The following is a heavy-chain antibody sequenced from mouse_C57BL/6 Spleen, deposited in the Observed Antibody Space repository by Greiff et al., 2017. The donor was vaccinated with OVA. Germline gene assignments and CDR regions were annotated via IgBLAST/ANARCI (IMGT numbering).Heavy chain of an antibody. V-gene: IGHV1-82*01. D-gene: IGHD2-2*01. J-gene: IGHJ2*01. CDR3: ARSQDGYDGFDY. Sequence: QVQLQQSGPELVKPGASVKISCKASGYAFSSSWMNWVKQRPGKGLEWIGRIYPGDGDTNYNGKFKGKATLTADKSSSTAYMQLSSLTSEDSAVYFCARSQDGYDGFDYWGQGTTRPVSS. CDR2: IYPGDGDT. CDR1: GYAFSSSW.